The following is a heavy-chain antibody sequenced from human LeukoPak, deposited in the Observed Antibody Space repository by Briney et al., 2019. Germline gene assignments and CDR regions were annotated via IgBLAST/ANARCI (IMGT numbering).Heavy chain of an antibody. D-gene: IGHD3-10*01. CDR1: GFTFRSYS. J-gene: IGHJ4*02. CDR3: AGDGIRDGSGEDY. Sequence: PGGSLRLSCAASGFTFRSYSMNSVRQAPGKGLDLVSSISSSSSYIYYADSVKGRFTISRDNAKNSLYLQMNSLRAEDTALFFRAGDGIRDGSGEDYWGQGTLVTVSS. V-gene: IGHV3-21*01. CDR2: ISSSSSYI.